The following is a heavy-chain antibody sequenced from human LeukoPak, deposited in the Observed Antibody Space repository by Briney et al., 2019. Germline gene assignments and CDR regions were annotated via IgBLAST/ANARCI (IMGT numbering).Heavy chain of an antibody. Sequence: PGRSLRLSCVASGFTFSSYTMNWVRQAPGKGLEWVSSISSSSSYIYYADSVKGRFTISRDNAKNSLYLQMNSLRAEDTAVYYCARGAVAGTGGDPWGQGTLVTVSS. CDR1: GFTFSSYT. V-gene: IGHV3-21*01. CDR2: ISSSSSYI. D-gene: IGHD6-19*01. CDR3: ARGAVAGTGGDP. J-gene: IGHJ5*02.